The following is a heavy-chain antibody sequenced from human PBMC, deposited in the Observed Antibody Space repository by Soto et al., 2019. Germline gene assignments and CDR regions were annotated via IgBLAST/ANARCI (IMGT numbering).Heavy chain of an antibody. CDR3: ARLAGAMATDAFDI. V-gene: IGHV5-51*01. Sequence: PGESLKISCKGSGYTFTIYLMAWVRQMPGKGLEWMGIIYCGESDTRYSPSFQGQVTISADKSISTAYLQWSSLKASDTAIYYCARLAGAMATDAFDIWGQGTMVTVSS. D-gene: IGHD5-18*01. CDR2: IYCGESDT. J-gene: IGHJ3*02. CDR1: GYTFTIYL.